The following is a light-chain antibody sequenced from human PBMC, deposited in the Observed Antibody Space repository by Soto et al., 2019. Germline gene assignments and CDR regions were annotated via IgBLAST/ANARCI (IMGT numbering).Light chain of an antibody. CDR1: SANIGSNY. J-gene: IGLJ3*02. CDR3: GSWDSSLSAGV. V-gene: IGLV1-51*01. Sequence: QSVLTQPPSVSAAPGQKVTLSCSGSSANIGSNYVSWYQQVPGTAPKLLIYEDHKRPSEIPDRFSGSKSGTSATLGITGLQTGDEADYYCGSWDSSLSAGVFGRGTKLTVL. CDR2: EDH.